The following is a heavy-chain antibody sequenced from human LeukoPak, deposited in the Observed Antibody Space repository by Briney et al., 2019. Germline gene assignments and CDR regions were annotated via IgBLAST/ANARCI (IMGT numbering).Heavy chain of an antibody. D-gene: IGHD3-3*01. CDR3: AKGYYDFWSGYSPFDY. CDR2: ISGSGGST. CDR1: GFTFSSYA. V-gene: IGHV3-23*01. J-gene: IGHJ4*02. Sequence: PGGSLRLSCAASGFTFSSYAMSWVRPAPGKGLEWVSAISGSGGSTYYADSVKGRFTLSRDNSKNTLYLQMNSLRAEDTAVYYCAKGYYDFWSGYSPFDYWGQGTLVTASS.